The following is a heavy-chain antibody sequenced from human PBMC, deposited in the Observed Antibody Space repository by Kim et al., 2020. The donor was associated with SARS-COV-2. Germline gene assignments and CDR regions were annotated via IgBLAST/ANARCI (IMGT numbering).Heavy chain of an antibody. Sequence: GESLQISCKGSGYSFTSYWISWVRQMPGKGLEWMGRIDPSDSYTNYSPSFQGHVTISADKSISTAYLQWSSLKASDTAMYYCARHFAEMATIGAFDIWGQGTMVTVSS. CDR2: IDPSDSYT. CDR1: GYSFTSYW. V-gene: IGHV5-10-1*01. J-gene: IGHJ3*02. CDR3: ARHFAEMATIGAFDI. D-gene: IGHD5-12*01.